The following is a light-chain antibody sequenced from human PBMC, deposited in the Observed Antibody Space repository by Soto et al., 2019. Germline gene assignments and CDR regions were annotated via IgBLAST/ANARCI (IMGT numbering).Light chain of an antibody. CDR3: QHYNTFWT. V-gene: IGKV1-5*01. CDR1: QGISYW. CDR2: DAY. Sequence: EIPITQFSFTLSASLGDRVTIPCRASQGISYWLVWYQQKPGKAPKLLIYDAYNLQSGVPSRFSGSGSGTEFTLTIVSLQPDDFATYYCQHYNTFWTFGQGTKVDIK. J-gene: IGKJ1*01.